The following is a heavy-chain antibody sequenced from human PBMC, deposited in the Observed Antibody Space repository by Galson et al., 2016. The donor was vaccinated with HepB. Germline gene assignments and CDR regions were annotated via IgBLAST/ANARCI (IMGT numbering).Heavy chain of an antibody. CDR2: IDPTGGST. J-gene: IGHJ4*02. D-gene: IGHD2-15*01. Sequence: SVKVSCKASGYTFTTYFMHWLRQAPGQGLEWMGIIDPTGGSTTYAQKFQGRVTMIRDTSTRIVYMGLSSLRSEDAAVYYCAREGDCGGGNCFGYWGQGTLVTVSS. V-gene: IGHV1-46*01. CDR1: GYTFTTYF. CDR3: AREGDCGGGNCFGY.